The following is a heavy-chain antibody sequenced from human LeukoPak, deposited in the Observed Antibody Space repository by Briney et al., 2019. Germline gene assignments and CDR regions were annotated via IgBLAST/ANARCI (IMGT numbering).Heavy chain of an antibody. V-gene: IGHV1-18*01. Sequence: ASVKVSCKASGYTFTSYGISWVRQAPGQGLEWMGWISAYNGSTNYAQKLQGRVTMTTDTSTSTAYMELRSLRSDDTAVYYCARVPYSSSSRHYFDYWGRGTLVTVSS. CDR2: ISAYNGST. D-gene: IGHD6-6*01. CDR1: GYTFTSYG. CDR3: ARVPYSSSSRHYFDY. J-gene: IGHJ4*02.